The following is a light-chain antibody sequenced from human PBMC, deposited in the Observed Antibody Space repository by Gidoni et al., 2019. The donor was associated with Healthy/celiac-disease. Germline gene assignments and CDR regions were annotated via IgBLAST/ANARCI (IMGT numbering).Light chain of an antibody. CDR2: GAS. CDR3: QQYNNWPPWT. Sequence: EIVMTQSPATLSGSPGERATLSCRASQSVSSNLAWYQQQPGQAPRLLIYGASTRATGIPASFSGSGSGTEFTLTISSLQSEDFAVYYCQQYNNWPPWTFGQGTKVEIK. J-gene: IGKJ1*01. CDR1: QSVSSN. V-gene: IGKV3-15*01.